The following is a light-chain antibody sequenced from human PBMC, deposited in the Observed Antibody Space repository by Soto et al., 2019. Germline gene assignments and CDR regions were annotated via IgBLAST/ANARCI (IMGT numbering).Light chain of an antibody. CDR1: QSISSW. Sequence: DIQMTQSPSTLSASVGDRVTITCRASQSISSWLAWYQQKPGKAPKLLIYDASSLQSGVPSRFSGSGSGTGFTLTISSLQPDDSATYYCQQYNDNWTFGQGTKV. V-gene: IGKV1-5*01. J-gene: IGKJ1*01. CDR2: DAS. CDR3: QQYNDNWT.